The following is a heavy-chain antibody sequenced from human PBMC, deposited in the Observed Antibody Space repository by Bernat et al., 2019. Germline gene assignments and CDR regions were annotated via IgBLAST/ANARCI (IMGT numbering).Heavy chain of an antibody. J-gene: IGHJ6*02. CDR1: GFSINNYT. CDR3: ARDKKIVGPAKAAYYYGMDV. D-gene: IGHD1-26*01. Sequence: EVQLVESGGGLVKPGGSLRLSCAASGFSINNYTMNWVRQAPGKGLEWVSSISSSSTFMYYADSVRDRVTISRDNGKNSLWLQMNSLRAEDTAVYSCARDKKIVGPAKAAYYYGMDVWGQGTTVTVSS. V-gene: IGHV3-21*01. CDR2: ISSSSTFM.